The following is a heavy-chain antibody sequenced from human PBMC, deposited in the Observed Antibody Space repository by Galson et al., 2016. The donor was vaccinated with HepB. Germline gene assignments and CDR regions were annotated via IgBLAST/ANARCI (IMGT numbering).Heavy chain of an antibody. CDR3: ARSRDTAMAVDY. CDR1: GYSFTNYW. Sequence: QSGAEVKKPGDSLKSSCKGSGYSFTNYWIGWVRQMPGKGLEWMGIIYPGDSDTRYSPSFQGQVTISADESISTDYLQWSSLKASDTAMYYCARSRDTAMAVDYWGQGTLVTVSA. CDR2: IYPGDSDT. D-gene: IGHD5-18*01. J-gene: IGHJ4*02. V-gene: IGHV5-51*03.